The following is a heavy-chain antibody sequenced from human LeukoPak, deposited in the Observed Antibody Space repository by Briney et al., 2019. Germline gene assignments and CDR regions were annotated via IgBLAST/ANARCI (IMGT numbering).Heavy chain of an antibody. Sequence: SETLSLTCTVSGDSISSGNYYWSWIRQPAGKGLEWIGRIYTSGSPNYNPSLKSRVTISVDTSKNQFSLKLSSVTAADTAVYYCARETSQKGAHYMDVWGKGTTVTISS. V-gene: IGHV4-61*02. D-gene: IGHD3-16*01. CDR2: IYTSGSP. CDR1: GDSISSGNYY. J-gene: IGHJ6*03. CDR3: ARETSQKGAHYMDV.